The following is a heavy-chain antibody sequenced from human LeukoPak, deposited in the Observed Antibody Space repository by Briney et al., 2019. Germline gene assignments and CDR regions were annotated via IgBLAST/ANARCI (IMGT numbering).Heavy chain of an antibody. CDR1: GFTFSNHW. J-gene: IGHJ4*02. CDR2: VNSDGSST. Sequence: PGGSLRLSCAASGFTFSNHWMHWVRQAPGKGLMWVSRVNSDGSSTIYAESVKGRFTISRDNAKNTLYLQMNSLRAEDTAVYYCANEIRPNDYWGQGTQVTVSS. CDR3: ANEIRPNDY. D-gene: IGHD4-17*01. V-gene: IGHV3-74*01.